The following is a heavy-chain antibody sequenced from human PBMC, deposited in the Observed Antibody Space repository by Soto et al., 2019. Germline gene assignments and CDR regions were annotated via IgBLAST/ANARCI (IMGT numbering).Heavy chain of an antibody. Sequence: SVKVSCKASGFTFTSSAMQWMRQARGQRLEWIGWIVVGSGNTNYAQKFQERVTITRDMSTSTAYMELSSLRSEDTAVYYCAAPTGHTVTPYDAFDIWGQGTMVTVSS. V-gene: IGHV1-58*02. CDR1: GFTFTSSA. D-gene: IGHD4-17*01. CDR2: IVVGSGNT. CDR3: AAPTGHTVTPYDAFDI. J-gene: IGHJ3*02.